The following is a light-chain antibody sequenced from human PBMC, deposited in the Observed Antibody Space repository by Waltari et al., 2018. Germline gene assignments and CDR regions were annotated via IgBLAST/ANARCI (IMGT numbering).Light chain of an antibody. V-gene: IGLV6-57*04. J-gene: IGLJ3*02. CDR2: EDH. Sequence: FMLTQPHSVSESPGKTITISCPRSSGSIASNFVQWYQQRPGSAPTTVIYEDHQRPPRVPFRFSGAFDRSSNSASLTISGLKTEDEAEYYCQSYDGSGSWVFGGGTKLTVL. CDR1: SGSIASNF. CDR3: QSYDGSGSWV.